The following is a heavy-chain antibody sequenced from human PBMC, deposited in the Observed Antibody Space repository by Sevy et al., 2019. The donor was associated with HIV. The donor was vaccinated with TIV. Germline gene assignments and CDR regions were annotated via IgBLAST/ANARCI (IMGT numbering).Heavy chain of an antibody. D-gene: IGHD2-15*01. CDR2: ISSSSNYI. CDR3: ARVVAYCSGGSCFPGYYYGMDV. CDR1: GFTFSNYN. J-gene: IGHJ6*02. V-gene: IGHV3-21*01. Sequence: GGSLRLSCAPSGFTFSNYNMNWVRQAPGKGLEWVSSISSSSNYISYADSMKGRFTISRDNAKNSLYLQMNSLRAEDTAVYYCARVVAYCSGGSCFPGYYYGMDVWGQGTTVTVSS.